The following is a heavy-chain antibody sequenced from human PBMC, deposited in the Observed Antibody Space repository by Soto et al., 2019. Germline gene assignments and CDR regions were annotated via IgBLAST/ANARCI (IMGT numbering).Heavy chain of an antibody. Sequence: ESGGGVVQPGRSLRLSCAASGFTFSSYAMHWVRQAPGKGLEWVAVISYDGSNKYYADSVKGRFTISRDNSKNTLYLQMNSLRAEDTAVYYCAREQLARIRDYYGSGSYYPLYFDYWGQGTLVTVSS. CDR3: AREQLARIRDYYGSGSYYPLYFDY. D-gene: IGHD3-10*01. CDR1: GFTFSSYA. J-gene: IGHJ4*02. CDR2: ISYDGSNK. V-gene: IGHV3-30-3*01.